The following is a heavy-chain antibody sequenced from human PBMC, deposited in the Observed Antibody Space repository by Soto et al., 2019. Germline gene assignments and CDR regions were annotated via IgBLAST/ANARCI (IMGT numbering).Heavy chain of an antibody. CDR3: ATQGLTAYYFGY. V-gene: IGHV5-10-1*01. Sequence: PGESLKISCKVSGYSFASQWISWVRQVPGKGQEWMGRIDLSESYTTYNPSFQDHVTFSADKSITTAYLQWRSLEASDTAIYYCATQGLTAYYFGYWGQGTLVTVSS. CDR2: IDLSESYT. J-gene: IGHJ4*02. CDR1: GYSFASQW.